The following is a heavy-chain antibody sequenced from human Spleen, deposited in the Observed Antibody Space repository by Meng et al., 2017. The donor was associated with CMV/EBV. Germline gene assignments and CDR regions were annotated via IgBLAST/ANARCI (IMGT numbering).Heavy chain of an antibody. Sequence: GESLKISCAASGFTFSSYSMNWVRQAPGKGLEWVSSISSSSSYIYYADSVKGRFTISRDISQSMLYLQMNSLRAEDTAVYYCVKGATLGVTAPDYWGQGTLVTVSS. CDR2: ISSSSSYI. V-gene: IGHV3-21*04. J-gene: IGHJ4*02. CDR1: GFTFSSYS. D-gene: IGHD3-3*01. CDR3: VKGATLGVTAPDY.